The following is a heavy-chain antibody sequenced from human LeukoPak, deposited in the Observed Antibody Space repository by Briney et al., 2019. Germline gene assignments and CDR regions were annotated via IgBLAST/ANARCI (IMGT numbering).Heavy chain of an antibody. Sequence: SETLSLTCTVSGGSINSYYWSWIRQPPGKGLEWIAYIYYSGSTSYNPSLKSRVTISVDTSKNQFSLKLNSVTAADTAMYYCARLFHPALSANYPFDYWGQGTLVTVSS. CDR1: GGSINSYY. D-gene: IGHD4/OR15-4a*01. V-gene: IGHV4-59*01. CDR2: IYYSGST. J-gene: IGHJ4*02. CDR3: ARLFHPALSANYPFDY.